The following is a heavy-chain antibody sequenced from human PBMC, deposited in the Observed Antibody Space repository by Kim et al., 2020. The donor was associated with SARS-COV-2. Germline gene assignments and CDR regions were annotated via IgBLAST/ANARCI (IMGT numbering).Heavy chain of an antibody. CDR3: ARDRPGMVPFDI. CDR2: TYYRSKWYN. Sequence: SQTLSLTCAISGDSVSSNSAAWNWIRQSPSRGLEWLGRTYYRSKWYNDYAESVKSRISINPDTSRSQFSLQLNSVTPEDTAVYYRARDRPGMVPFDIWGQGTMVTVSS. J-gene: IGHJ3*02. D-gene: IGHD3-10*01. CDR1: GDSVSSNSAA. V-gene: IGHV6-1*01.